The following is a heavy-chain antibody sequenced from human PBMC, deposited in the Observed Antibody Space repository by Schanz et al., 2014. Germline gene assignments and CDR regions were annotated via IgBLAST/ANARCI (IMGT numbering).Heavy chain of an antibody. D-gene: IGHD3-3*01. CDR3: ARDRRFFDRDDLYYFDS. CDR2: ISGYNHNK. V-gene: IGHV1-18*01. J-gene: IGHJ4*02. CDR1: GYIFINSG. Sequence: QIQLVQSGPEVKKPGATVKVSCKASGYIFINSGISWVRQAPGQGLEWMGWISGYNHNKEYDQKFQGRVTMTTDTSTSTAYVALTGLRSDDTAVYYCARDRRFFDRDDLYYFDSWGQGTLVTVSS.